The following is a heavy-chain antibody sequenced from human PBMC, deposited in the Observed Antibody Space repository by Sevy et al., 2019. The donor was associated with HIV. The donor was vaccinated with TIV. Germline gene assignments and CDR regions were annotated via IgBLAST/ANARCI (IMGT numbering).Heavy chain of an antibody. D-gene: IGHD2-21*01. CDR3: ARDRPCGGDCYILDP. CDR2: ILPISGLV. J-gene: IGHJ5*02. CDR1: GDIFSNYG. V-gene: IGHV1-69*10. Sequence: ASVKVSWKASGDIFSNYGINWVRQAPGQGLQWMGGILPISGLVNYAQKFQGRVTISADKSTGTVYMALSSLRSEDTAVYYCARDRPCGGDCYILDPWGQGVLVTVSS.